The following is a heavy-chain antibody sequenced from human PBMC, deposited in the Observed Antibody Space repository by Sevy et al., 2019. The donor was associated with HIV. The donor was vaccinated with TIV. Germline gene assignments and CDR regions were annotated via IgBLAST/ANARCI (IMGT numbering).Heavy chain of an antibody. J-gene: IGHJ4*02. Sequence: GGSLRLSCAASGFTFSSYAMSWVRQAPGKGLEWVSAISGSGGSTYYADSVKGRLTISRDNSKNTRYLQMNSLRAEDTAVYYCAKTYYYDSSGPGDYWGQGTLVTVSS. CDR1: GFTFSSYA. CDR2: ISGSGGST. CDR3: AKTYYYDSSGPGDY. V-gene: IGHV3-23*01. D-gene: IGHD3-22*01.